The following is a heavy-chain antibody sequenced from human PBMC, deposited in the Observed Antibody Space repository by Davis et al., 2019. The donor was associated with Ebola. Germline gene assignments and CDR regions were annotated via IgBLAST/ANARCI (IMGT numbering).Heavy chain of an antibody. CDR1: GFTFSSYG. D-gene: IGHD1-14*01. CDR3: VTTSGPDPELH. V-gene: IGHV3-30*03. Sequence: PGGSLRLSCAASGFTFSSYGMHWVRQAPGKGLEWVAVISCDGSNKNYADSVKGRFIISRDNSKNTLYLQMNSLRAEDTAVYYCVTTSGPDPELHWGQGTLVTVSS. CDR2: ISCDGSNK. J-gene: IGHJ4*02.